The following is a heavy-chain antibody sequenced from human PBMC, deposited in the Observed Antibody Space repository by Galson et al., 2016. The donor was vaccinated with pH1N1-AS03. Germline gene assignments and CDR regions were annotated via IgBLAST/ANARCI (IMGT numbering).Heavy chain of an antibody. Sequence: SLRLSCAASGFNLSTYWIHWVRHGPGKGLVWVSRISSDDSGTSYADSVRGRFTISRDDAKNTVLMQLNSLRPEDTAVYYCATFGGDPDYWGQETLVTVSS. CDR3: ATFGGDPDY. D-gene: IGHD4-17*01. J-gene: IGHJ4*02. CDR1: GFNLSTYW. V-gene: IGHV3-74*01. CDR2: ISSDDSGT.